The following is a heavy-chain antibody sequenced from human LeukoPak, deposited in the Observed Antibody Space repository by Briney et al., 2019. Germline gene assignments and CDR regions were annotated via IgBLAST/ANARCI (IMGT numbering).Heavy chain of an antibody. J-gene: IGHJ4*02. CDR3: ARGVQLEPYDY. V-gene: IGHV1-18*01. CDR1: GGTFSSYA. D-gene: IGHD1-1*01. Sequence: ASVKVSCKASGGTFSSYAISWVRQAPGQGLEWMGWISAYNGNTNYAQKLQGRVTMTTDTSTSTAYMELRSLRSDDTAVYYCARGVQLEPYDYWGQGTLVTVSS. CDR2: ISAYNGNT.